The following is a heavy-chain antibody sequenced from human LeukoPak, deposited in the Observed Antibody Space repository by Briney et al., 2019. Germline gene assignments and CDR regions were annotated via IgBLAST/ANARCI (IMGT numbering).Heavy chain of an antibody. CDR2: IDWDDDK. CDR3: ARSLNEYSSSWYIYYGMDV. V-gene: IGHV2-70*01. J-gene: IGHJ6*02. D-gene: IGHD6-13*01. CDR1: GFSLSTRGMC. Sequence: GSGPTLVNPTQTLTLTCTFSGFSLSTRGMCVSWIRQPPGKALEWLALIDWDDDKYYSTSLKTRLTISKDTSKNQVVLTMTNMDPVDTATYYCARSLNEYSSSWYIYYGMDVWGQGTTVTVSS.